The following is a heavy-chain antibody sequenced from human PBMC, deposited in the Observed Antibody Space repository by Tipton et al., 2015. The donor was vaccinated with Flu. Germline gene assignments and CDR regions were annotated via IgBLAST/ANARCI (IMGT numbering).Heavy chain of an antibody. CDR1: GGSIGSFY. Sequence: TLSLTCTVSGGSIGSFYWNWIRQPPGKGLEWIGYIYNNGYTKYNPSLESRVSISVDTPKKQFSLQLTSVTAADTAVYYCARDPSLGMPDYFDYWGQGTLVTASS. CDR3: ARDPSLGMPDYFDY. CDR2: IYNNGYT. V-gene: IGHV4-59*12. J-gene: IGHJ4*02. D-gene: IGHD2-2*01.